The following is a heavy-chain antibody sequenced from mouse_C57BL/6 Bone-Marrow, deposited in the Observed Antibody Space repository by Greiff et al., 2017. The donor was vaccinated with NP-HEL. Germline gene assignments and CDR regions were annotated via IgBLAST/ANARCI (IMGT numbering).Heavy chain of an antibody. D-gene: IGHD5-5*01. CDR2: IYPRSGNT. J-gene: IGHJ4*01. Sequence: QVQLQQSGAELARPGASVKLSCKASGYTFTSYGISWVKQRTGQGLEWIGEIYPRSGNTYYNEKFKGKATLTADKSSSTAYMELRSLTSEDSAVYVCARPRLPHYYAMDYWGKGTSVTVSS. V-gene: IGHV1-81*01. CDR3: ARPRLPHYYAMDY. CDR1: GYTFTSYG.